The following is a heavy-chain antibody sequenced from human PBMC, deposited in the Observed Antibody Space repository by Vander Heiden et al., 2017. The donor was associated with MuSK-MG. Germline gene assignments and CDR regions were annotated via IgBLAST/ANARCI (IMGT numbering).Heavy chain of an antibody. CDR3: AREGNYYGSP. D-gene: IGHD3-10*01. CDR1: GYTFTNYA. J-gene: IGHJ5*02. Sequence: QVQLVQSGAEVKKPGASVKVSCKASGYTFTNYAIHWVRQAPGQRLEWMGWINAANGNTKYSQKFQGRVTITRDTSASTAYMELSSLRSEDTAVYYCAREGNYYGSPWGQGTLVTVSS. CDR2: INAANGNT. V-gene: IGHV1-3*01.